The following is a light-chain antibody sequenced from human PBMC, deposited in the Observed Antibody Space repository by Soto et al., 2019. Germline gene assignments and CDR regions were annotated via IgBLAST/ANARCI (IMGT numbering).Light chain of an antibody. CDR2: DVS. CDR1: SSDVGGYNF. V-gene: IGLV2-14*03. CDR3: SSYTSSNTVL. J-gene: IGLJ2*01. Sequence: QSVLTQPAAVSESPGQSITISCTGTSSDVGGYNFVSWYQHHPGKAPKLMIFDVSDRPSGVSNRFSGSKSGTTASLTISGLQAEDEADYYCSSYTSSNTVLFGGGTKLTVL.